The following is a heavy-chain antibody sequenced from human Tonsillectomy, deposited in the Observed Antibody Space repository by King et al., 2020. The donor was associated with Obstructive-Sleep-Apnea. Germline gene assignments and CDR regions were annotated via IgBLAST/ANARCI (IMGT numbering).Heavy chain of an antibody. CDR2: ISSSGETI. CDR3: ARDGITVKPVTSRTRVNWFDP. D-gene: IGHD4-17*01. J-gene: IGHJ5*02. CDR1: GFTFSDYY. V-gene: IGHV3-11*01. Sequence: VQLVESGGGLVKPGGSLRLSCAASGFTFSDYYMTWIRQAPGKGLEWVSYISSSGETIYYADSVRGRFTISRDNAKNSLFLQMNSLRAEDTAVYYCARDGITVKPVTSRTRVNWFDPWGQGTLVAVSS.